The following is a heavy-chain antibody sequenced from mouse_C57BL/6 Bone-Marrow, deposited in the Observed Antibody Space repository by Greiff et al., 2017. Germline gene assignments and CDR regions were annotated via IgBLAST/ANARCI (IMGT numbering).Heavy chain of an antibody. CDR3: ARYGASTMFTYWYFDV. J-gene: IGHJ1*03. D-gene: IGHD2-2*01. CDR1: GYSFTDYN. CDR2: INPNYGTT. Sequence: VQLQQSGPELVKPGASVKISCKASGYSFTDYNMNWVKQSNGKSLEWIGVINPNYGTTSYNQKFKGKATLTVDQSSSTAYMQLNSLTSEDSAVYYCARYGASTMFTYWYFDVWGTGTTVTVSS. V-gene: IGHV1-39*01.